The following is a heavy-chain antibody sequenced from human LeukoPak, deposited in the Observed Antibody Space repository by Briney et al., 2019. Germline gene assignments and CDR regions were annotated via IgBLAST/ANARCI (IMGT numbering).Heavy chain of an antibody. J-gene: IGHJ5*02. CDR1: GYTLTELS. Sequence: ASVKVSCKVSGYTLTELSTHWVRQAPGKGLEWMGGFDPEDGETIYAQKFQGRVTMTEDTSTDTAYMELSSLRSEDTAVYYCATGSGIAVSLRSYWFDPWGQGTLVTVSS. CDR2: FDPEDGET. CDR3: ATGSGIAVSLRSYWFDP. D-gene: IGHD6-19*01. V-gene: IGHV1-24*01.